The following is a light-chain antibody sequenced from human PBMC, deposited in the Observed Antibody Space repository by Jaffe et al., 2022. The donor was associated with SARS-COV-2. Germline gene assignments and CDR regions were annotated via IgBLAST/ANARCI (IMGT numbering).Light chain of an antibody. CDR2: DTF. CDR3: QQYNNWPIT. J-gene: IGKJ5*01. Sequence: EIVMTQSPATLSVSPGERATLSCRASQYVSNNVAWYQQKPGQAPRLLIYDTFTRATGLPTRFSGSGSGTEFTLTLSSLQSEDFAVYYCQQYNNWPITFGQGTRLEIK. CDR1: QYVSNN. V-gene: IGKV3-15*01.